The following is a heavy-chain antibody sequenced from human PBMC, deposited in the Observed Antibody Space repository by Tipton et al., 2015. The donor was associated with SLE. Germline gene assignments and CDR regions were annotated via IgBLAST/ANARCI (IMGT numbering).Heavy chain of an antibody. V-gene: IGHV3-72*01. CDR3: ARLVGGWHYFDY. CDR2: TRNKAKGYTT. J-gene: IGHJ4*02. D-gene: IGHD6-19*01. Sequence: SLRLSCAASGFTFSDHYMDWVRQAPGKGLEWVGRTRNKAKGYTTEYAASVKGRFSISRDDSKNSLYLQMNSLKREDTAVYYCARLVGGWHYFDYWGQGMLVSVSS. CDR1: GFTFSDHY.